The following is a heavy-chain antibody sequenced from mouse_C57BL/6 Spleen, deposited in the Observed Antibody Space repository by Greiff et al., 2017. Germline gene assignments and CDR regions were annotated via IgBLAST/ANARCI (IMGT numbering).Heavy chain of an antibody. CDR1: GYAFSSSW. CDR2: IYPGDGDT. Sequence: VQRVESGPELVKPGASVKISCKASGYAFSSSWMNWVKQRPGKGLEWIGRIYPGDGDTNYNGKFKGKATLTADKSSSTAYMQLSSLTSEDSAVYFCARSRYGGAMDYWGQGTSVTVSS. V-gene: IGHV1-82*01. CDR3: ARSRYGGAMDY. D-gene: IGHD2-10*02. J-gene: IGHJ4*01.